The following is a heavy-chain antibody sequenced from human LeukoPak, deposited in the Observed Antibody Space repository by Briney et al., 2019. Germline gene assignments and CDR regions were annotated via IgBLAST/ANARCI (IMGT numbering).Heavy chain of an antibody. V-gene: IGHV1-69*04. CDR2: IIPIFGIA. J-gene: IGHJ5*02. D-gene: IGHD1-26*01. Sequence: SVKVSCKASGGTFSSYAISWVRQAPGQGLEWMGRIIPIFGIANYAQKFQGRVTITADKSTSTAYMELSSLRSEDTAVYYCARLGAHSGSYQTYNWFDPWGQGTLVTVSS. CDR1: GGTFSSYA. CDR3: ARLGAHSGSYQTYNWFDP.